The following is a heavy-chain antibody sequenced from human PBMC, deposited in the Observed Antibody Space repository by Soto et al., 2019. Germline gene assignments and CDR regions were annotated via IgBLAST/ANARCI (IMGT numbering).Heavy chain of an antibody. Sequence: PSESLSLTWTVSGGSISSSSYYWSWIRQNRGQGLEGIGYIYYSGSTYYIPSLGSRLTRSGDTSKHKLSWKRCAVTAADTAVYSCARSHQLVRWGFDSWGQGTLVTVSS. CDR3: ARSHQLVRWGFDS. CDR2: IYYSGST. CDR1: GGSISSSSYY. J-gene: IGHJ4*02. V-gene: IGHV4-31*02. D-gene: IGHD6-6*01.